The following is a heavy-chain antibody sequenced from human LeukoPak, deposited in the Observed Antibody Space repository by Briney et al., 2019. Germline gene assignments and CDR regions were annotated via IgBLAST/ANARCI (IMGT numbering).Heavy chain of an antibody. V-gene: IGHV3-13*01. Sequence: GGSLRLSCAASGFTFRSYEMHWVRQATRKGLEWVSCIETAGEIYYPGSVKGRFTISRENAKNSLYLQMNSLRAGDTAVYYCARAAYSSTWYSRYFDLWGRGTLVTVSS. J-gene: IGHJ2*01. D-gene: IGHD6-13*01. CDR2: IETAGEI. CDR3: ARAAYSSTWYSRYFDL. CDR1: GFTFRSYE.